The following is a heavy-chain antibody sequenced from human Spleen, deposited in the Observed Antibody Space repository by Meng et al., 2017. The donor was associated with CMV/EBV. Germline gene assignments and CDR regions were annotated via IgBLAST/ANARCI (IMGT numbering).Heavy chain of an antibody. D-gene: IGHD1-14*01. CDR2: IGSAGDT. CDR3: ARDPFGVTVTEFDY. V-gene: IGHV3-13*01. J-gene: IGHJ4*02. CDR1: GFTFSSYD. Sequence: GESLKISCAASGFTFSSYDMQWVRQATGKGLEWVSDIGSAGDTYYPGSVKGRFTISRDNSKNTLYLQMNTLRAEDAGVYYCARDPFGVTVTEFDYRGQGTLVTVSS.